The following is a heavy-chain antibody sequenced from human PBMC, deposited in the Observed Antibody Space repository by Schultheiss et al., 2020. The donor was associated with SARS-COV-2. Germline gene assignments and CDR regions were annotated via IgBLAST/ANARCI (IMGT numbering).Heavy chain of an antibody. D-gene: IGHD5-18*01. Sequence: GGSLRLSCAASGFTFSSYSMNWVRQAPGKGLEWVSSISSSSSYIYYADLVKGRFTISRDNAKNSLYLQMNSLRAEDTAVYYCARERDVDTADWGQGTLVTVSS. CDR3: ARERDVDTAD. J-gene: IGHJ4*02. V-gene: IGHV3-21*01. CDR2: ISSSSSYI. CDR1: GFTFSSYS.